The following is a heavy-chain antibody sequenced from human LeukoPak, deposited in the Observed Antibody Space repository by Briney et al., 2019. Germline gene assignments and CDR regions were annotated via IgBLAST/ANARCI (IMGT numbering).Heavy chain of an antibody. CDR1: GFTFSSYS. J-gene: IGHJ4*02. CDR3: AKDSRHRIVGTTTFLDY. CDR2: ISSSSSYI. D-gene: IGHD1-26*01. Sequence: GGSLRLSCAASGFTFSSYSMNWVRQAPGKGLEWVSSISSSSSYIYYADSVKGRFIISRDNAKNSLYLQMNTLRAEDTAVYYCAKDSRHRIVGTTTFLDYWGQGTLVTVSS. V-gene: IGHV3-21*01.